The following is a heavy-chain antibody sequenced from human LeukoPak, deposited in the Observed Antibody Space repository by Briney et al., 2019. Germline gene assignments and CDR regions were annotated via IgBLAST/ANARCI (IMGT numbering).Heavy chain of an antibody. Sequence: SETLSLTYAVYRGSFSGLYWSWIRQPPGKGLEWIGEMKDGGSTNYNPSLKSRVTLSLDTSKNQFSLKLTSVTAADTAVYYCATSLYCGTGCLCGQGTMVTVSS. CDR3: ATSLYCGTGCL. J-gene: IGHJ3*01. CDR2: MKDGGST. CDR1: RGSFSGLY. D-gene: IGHD2-21*01. V-gene: IGHV4-34*01.